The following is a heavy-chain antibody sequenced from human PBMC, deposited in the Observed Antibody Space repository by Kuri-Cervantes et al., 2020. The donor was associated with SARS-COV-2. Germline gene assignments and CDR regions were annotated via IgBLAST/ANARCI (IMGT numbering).Heavy chain of an antibody. CDR3: ARRGAVAGTVPFFDY. J-gene: IGHJ4*02. Sequence: SETLSLTCTVSGGSISTYYWGWIRQPPGKGLEWIGSIYYSGSTYYNPSLKSRVTISVDTSKNQFSLKLSSVTAADTAVYYCARRGAVAGTVPFFDYWGQGTLVTDSS. CDR1: GGSISTYY. CDR2: IYYSGST. V-gene: IGHV4-39*01. D-gene: IGHD6-19*01.